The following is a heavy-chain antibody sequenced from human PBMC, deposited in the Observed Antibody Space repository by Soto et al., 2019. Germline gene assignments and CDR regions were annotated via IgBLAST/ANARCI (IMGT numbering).Heavy chain of an antibody. CDR3: ASGRLLWFGEFSY. CDR2: IYHSGST. D-gene: IGHD3-10*01. CDR1: GGSISSSNW. V-gene: IGHV4-4*02. J-gene: IGHJ4*02. Sequence: SLTCAVSGGSISSSNWWSWVRQPPGKGLEWIGEIYHSGSTNYNPSLKSRVTISVDKSKNQFSLKLSSVTAADTAVYYCASGRLLWFGEFSYWGQGTLVTVSS.